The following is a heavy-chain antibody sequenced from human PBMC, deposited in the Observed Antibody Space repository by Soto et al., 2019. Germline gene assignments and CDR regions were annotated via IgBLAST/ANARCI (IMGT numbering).Heavy chain of an antibody. CDR2: IYYSGST. V-gene: IGHV4-31*01. Sequence: QVQLQESGPGLVKPSQTLSLTCTVSGGSISSGGYYWSWIRQHPGKGLEWIGYIYYSGSTYYNPSLKSQVTISVDTSKNQFSLKLSSVTAADTAVYYCARGSPEIQLWPHHDAFDIWGQGTMVTVSS. J-gene: IGHJ3*02. CDR1: GGSISSGGYY. CDR3: ARGSPEIQLWPHHDAFDI. D-gene: IGHD5-18*01.